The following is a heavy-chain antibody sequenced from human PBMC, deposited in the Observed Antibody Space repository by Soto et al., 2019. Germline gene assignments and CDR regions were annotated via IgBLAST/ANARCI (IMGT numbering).Heavy chain of an antibody. J-gene: IGHJ5*02. Sequence: QVQLVQSGAEVKKPGASVKVSCKASGYTFTSYDINWVRQATGQGLEWMGWMNPNSGTTDYAQKFQGRVTMTRNTSISTAYMELSSLRSEDTAVYYYARERSAAGTGWFDPWGQGTLVTVSS. CDR2: MNPNSGTT. D-gene: IGHD6-13*01. CDR3: ARERSAAGTGWFDP. V-gene: IGHV1-8*01. CDR1: GYTFTSYD.